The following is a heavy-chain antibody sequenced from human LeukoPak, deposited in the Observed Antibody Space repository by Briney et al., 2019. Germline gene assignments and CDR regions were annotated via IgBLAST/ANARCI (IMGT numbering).Heavy chain of an antibody. V-gene: IGHV3-30-3*01. CDR2: ISYDGSNK. CDR3: ARDAYGDYYFDS. J-gene: IGHJ4*02. D-gene: IGHD4-17*01. CDR1: GFTFSSHT. Sequence: PGGSLRLSCAASGFTFSSHTMHWVRQAPGKGLEWVAVISYDGSNKYYAESVKGRFTISRDNSKNTLYLQVNSLRAEDTAVYSCARDAYGDYYFDSWGQGTLVTVSS.